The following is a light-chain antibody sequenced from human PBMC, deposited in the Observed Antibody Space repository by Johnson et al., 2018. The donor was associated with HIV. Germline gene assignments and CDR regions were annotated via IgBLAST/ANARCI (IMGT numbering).Light chain of an antibody. CDR2: DNN. CDR3: GTWDSSLSSYV. Sequence: QSVLTQPPSVSAAPGQKVTISCSGSSSNIGSNSVSWYQQLPGTAPKVLIYDNNKRPSGIPGRFSGSKSGTSATLGITGLQTGAEADYYCGTWDSSLSSYVFGIVTKVTVL. CDR1: SSNIGSNS. J-gene: IGLJ1*01. V-gene: IGLV1-51*01.